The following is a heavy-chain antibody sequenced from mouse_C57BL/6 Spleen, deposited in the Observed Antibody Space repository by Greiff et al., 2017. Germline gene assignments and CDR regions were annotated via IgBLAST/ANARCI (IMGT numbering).Heavy chain of an antibody. Sequence: EVKLMESGGDLVKPGGSLKLSCAASGFTFSSYGMSWVRQTPDKRLEWVATISSGGSYTYYPDSVKGRFTISRDNAKNTLYLQMSSLKSEDTAMYYCARPMITTRYFDVWGTGTTVTVSS. CDR3: ARPMITTRYFDV. D-gene: IGHD2-4*01. CDR1: GFTFSSYG. J-gene: IGHJ1*03. V-gene: IGHV5-6*01. CDR2: ISSGGSYT.